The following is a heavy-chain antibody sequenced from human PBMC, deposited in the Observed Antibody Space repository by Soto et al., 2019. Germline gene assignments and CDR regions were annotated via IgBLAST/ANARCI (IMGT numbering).Heavy chain of an antibody. CDR3: AKDFQGAAGDDAFDI. CDR1: GFTFDDYA. D-gene: IGHD6-13*01. J-gene: IGHJ3*02. V-gene: IGHV3-9*01. CDR2: ISWNSGSI. Sequence: GGSLRLSCAASGFTFDDYAMHWVRQAPGKGLEWVSGISWNSGSIGYADSVKGRFTISRDNAKNSLYLQMNSLRAEDTALYYCAKDFQGAAGDDAFDIWRQGTMLTVSS.